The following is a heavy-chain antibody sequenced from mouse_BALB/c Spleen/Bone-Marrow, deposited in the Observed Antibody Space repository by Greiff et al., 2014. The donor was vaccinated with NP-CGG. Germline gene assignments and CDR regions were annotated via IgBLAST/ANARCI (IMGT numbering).Heavy chain of an antibody. Sequence: QVQLQQSGAELVRPGTSVKVSCKASGYAFTNYLIEWVKQRPGQGLEWIGVINPGSGGTNYNEKFKGKATLTADKSFSTAYMQLSSLTSDDSAVYFCARRDYSFAYWGQGTLVTVSA. CDR3: ARRDYSFAY. D-gene: IGHD2-13*01. J-gene: IGHJ3*01. CDR2: INPGSGGT. CDR1: GYAFTNYL. V-gene: IGHV1-54*01.